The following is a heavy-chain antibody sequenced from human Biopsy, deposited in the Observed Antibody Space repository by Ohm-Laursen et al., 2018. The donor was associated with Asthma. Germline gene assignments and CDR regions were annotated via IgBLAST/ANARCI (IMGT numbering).Heavy chain of an antibody. J-gene: IGHJ4*02. CDR2: IYSGGTS. CDR1: GFAVSRDH. CDR3: ARGDSSNWSHYYFDY. V-gene: IGHV3-53*01. D-gene: IGHD3-22*01. Sequence: GSLRLSCAASGFAVSRDHMFWVRQAPGKGLEWVSVIYSGGTSHTADSVRGGFTISRDYSKNTLYLQMHSLRAEDTAVYYCARGDSSNWSHYYFDYWGQGTLVTVSS.